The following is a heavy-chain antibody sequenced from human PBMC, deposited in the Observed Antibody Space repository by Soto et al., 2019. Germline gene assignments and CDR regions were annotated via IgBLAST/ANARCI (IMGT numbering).Heavy chain of an antibody. Sequence: SETLSLTCAVYGGSSSGYYWSWIRQPPGKGLEWIGEINHSGSTNYNPPLKSRVTISVDTSKNQFSLKLSSVTAADTAVYYCARAGSYYDYVWGSYRYPNFGYWGQGXLVTVYS. D-gene: IGHD3-16*02. CDR1: GGSSSGYY. CDR2: INHSGST. CDR3: ARAGSYYDYVWGSYRYPNFGY. J-gene: IGHJ4*02. V-gene: IGHV4-34*01.